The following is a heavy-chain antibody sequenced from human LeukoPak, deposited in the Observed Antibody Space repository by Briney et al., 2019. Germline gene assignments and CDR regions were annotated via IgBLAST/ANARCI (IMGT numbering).Heavy chain of an antibody. D-gene: IGHD3-16*02. V-gene: IGHV3-30*03. CDR3: ARAWRYDYVWGSYRPFDY. CDR1: GFSFSSYG. CDR2: ITYDGSNK. Sequence: PGRSLRLSCAASGFSFSSYGIHWVRQAPGKGLEWAAVITYDGSNKYYADSVKGRFTISRDNSKNTLYLQMNSLRAEDTAVYYCARAWRYDYVWGSYRPFDYWGQGTLVTVSS. J-gene: IGHJ4*02.